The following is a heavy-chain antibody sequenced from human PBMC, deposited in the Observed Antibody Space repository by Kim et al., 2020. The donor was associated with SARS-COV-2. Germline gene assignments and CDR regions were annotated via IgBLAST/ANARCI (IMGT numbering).Heavy chain of an antibody. V-gene: IGHV3-21*01. CDR3: AKPQSSNWGQLEWWKDAFDI. J-gene: IGHJ3*02. D-gene: IGHD7-27*01. CDR2: ITSTSSYI. Sequence: GGSLRLSCVASGFTFNSHSMNWVRQAPGKGLEWVSSITSTSSYIYYADSVKGRFTVSRDNAKNSLYLQMDSLRPEDTAVYYCAKPQSSNWGQLEWWKDAFDIWGQGTLVTVSS. CDR1: GFTFNSHS.